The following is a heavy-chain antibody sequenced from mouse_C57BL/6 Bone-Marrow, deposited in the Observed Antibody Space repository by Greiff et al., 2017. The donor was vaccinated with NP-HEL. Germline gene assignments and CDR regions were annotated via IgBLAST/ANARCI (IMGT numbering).Heavy chain of an antibody. CDR2: ISSGSSTI. J-gene: IGHJ2*01. Sequence: EVKLVESGGGLVKPGGSLKLSCAASGFTFSDYGMHWVRQPPEKGLEWVAYISSGSSTIYYADTVKGRFTISRDNAKNTLFLQMTSLRSEDTAMYYCASGWLLFDYWGQGTTLTVSS. V-gene: IGHV5-17*01. CDR1: GFTFSDYG. CDR3: ASGWLLFDY. D-gene: IGHD2-3*01.